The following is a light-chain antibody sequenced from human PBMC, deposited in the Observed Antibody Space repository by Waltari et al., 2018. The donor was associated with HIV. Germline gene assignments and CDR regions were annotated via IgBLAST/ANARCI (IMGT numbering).Light chain of an antibody. Sequence: QSALTQPASVSGSPGQSLTISCTGTSSDVGGHNIVSSYQQHPGKAPKLMIYEVSKRPSGVSNRFSGSKSGNTASLTISGLQAEDEADYYCCAYAGSTTYVIFGGGTKLTVL. CDR1: SSDVGGHNI. CDR3: CAYAGSTTYVI. J-gene: IGLJ2*01. CDR2: EVS. V-gene: IGLV2-23*02.